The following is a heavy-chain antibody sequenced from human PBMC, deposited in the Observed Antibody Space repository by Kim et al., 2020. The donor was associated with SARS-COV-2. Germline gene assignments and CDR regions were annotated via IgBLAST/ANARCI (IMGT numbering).Heavy chain of an antibody. Sequence: YAQKLQGRVTMTTDTSTSTAYMELRSLRSDDTAVYYCARARKYYYYGMDVWGQGTTVTVSS. V-gene: IGHV1-18*01. CDR3: ARARKYYYYGMDV. J-gene: IGHJ6*02.